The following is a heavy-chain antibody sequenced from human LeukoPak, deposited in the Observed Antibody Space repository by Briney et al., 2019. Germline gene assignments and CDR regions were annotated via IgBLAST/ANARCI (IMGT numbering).Heavy chain of an antibody. CDR2: ISYDGSNK. V-gene: IGHV3-30*04. D-gene: IGHD2-21*02. Sequence: GGSLRLSCAASGFTFSSYAMHWVRQAPGKGLEWVAVISYDGSNKYYADSVKGRFTISRDNSKNTLYLQMNSLRAEDTAVYYCARGPPVVVTASAFDIWGQGTMVTVSS. CDR3: ARGPPVVVTASAFDI. CDR1: GFTFSSYA. J-gene: IGHJ3*02.